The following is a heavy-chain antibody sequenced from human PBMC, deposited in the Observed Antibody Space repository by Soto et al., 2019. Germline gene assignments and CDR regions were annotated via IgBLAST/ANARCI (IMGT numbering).Heavy chain of an antibody. Sequence: QVQLQQWGAGLLKPSETLSLTCAVYCGSFSSYYWSWIRQPPGKGLEWIGEINHSGSTNYNPSLKSRVTMSVDTSKNQFSLKLSSVTAADTAVYYCARTPRFDCWGQGTLVTVSS. J-gene: IGHJ4*02. CDR2: INHSGST. V-gene: IGHV4-34*01. CDR1: CGSFSSYY. CDR3: ARTPRFDC.